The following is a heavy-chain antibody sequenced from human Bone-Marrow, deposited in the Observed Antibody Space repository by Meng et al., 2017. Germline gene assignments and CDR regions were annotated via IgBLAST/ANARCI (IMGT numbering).Heavy chain of an antibody. Sequence: SVKVSCKASGGTFSSYAISLVRQAPGQGLEWMGVIIPIFGTANYAQKFQGRVTITADESTSTAYMELSSLRSEDTAVYYCASLRIPKGWRHWSSRGFDYWGQGTLVTVSS. D-gene: IGHD2-8*02. CDR1: GGTFSSYA. J-gene: IGHJ4*02. V-gene: IGHV1-69*13. CDR3: ASLRIPKGWRHWSSRGFDY. CDR2: IIPIFGTA.